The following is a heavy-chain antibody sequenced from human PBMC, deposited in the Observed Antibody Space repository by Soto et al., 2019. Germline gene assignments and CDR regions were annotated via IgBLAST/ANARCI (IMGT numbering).Heavy chain of an antibody. CDR2: INHSGST. D-gene: IGHD3-10*01. CDR1: GGSFSGYY. CDR3: ARGKGLLLWFGELHPHNY. J-gene: IGHJ4*02. Sequence: SETLSLSCAVYGGSFSGYYWSWIRQPPGKGLEWIGEINHSGSTNYNPSLKSRVTISVDTSKNQFSLKLSSVTAADTAVYYCARGKGLLLWFGELHPHNYWGQRTLVTVSS. V-gene: IGHV4-34*01.